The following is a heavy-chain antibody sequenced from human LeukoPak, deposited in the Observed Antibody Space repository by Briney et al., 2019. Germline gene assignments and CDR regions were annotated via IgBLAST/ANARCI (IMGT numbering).Heavy chain of an antibody. J-gene: IGHJ4*02. CDR3: AKSVVVITFRFDD. D-gene: IGHD2-15*01. V-gene: IGHV3-23*01. CDR2: VSSNGAKT. CDR1: GFTFSSYA. Sequence: EGSLRLSCAASGFTFSSYAITWVRQAPGKGLEWVSAVSSNGAKTYYADSVKGRFTISRDNYKNMVFLQMNSLRAEDTAVYYCAKSVVVITFRFDDWGQGALVTVSS.